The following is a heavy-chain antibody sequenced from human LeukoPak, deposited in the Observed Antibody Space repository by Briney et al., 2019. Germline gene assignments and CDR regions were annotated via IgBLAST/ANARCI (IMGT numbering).Heavy chain of an antibody. CDR1: GFTFSSYG. D-gene: IGHD1-26*01. CDR3: AREIVVRATRGGDY. Sequence: GGSLRLSCAASGFTFSSYGMHWVRQAPGKGLEWVAVISYDGSNKYYADSVKGRFTISRDNSKNTLYLQMNSLRAEDTAVYYCAREIVVRATRGGDYWGQGTLVTVSS. CDR2: ISYDGSNK. J-gene: IGHJ4*02. V-gene: IGHV3-30*03.